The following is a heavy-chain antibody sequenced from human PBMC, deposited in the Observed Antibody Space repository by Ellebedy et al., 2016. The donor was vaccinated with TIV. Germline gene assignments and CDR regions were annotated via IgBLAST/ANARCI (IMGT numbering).Heavy chain of an antibody. V-gene: IGHV1-18*01. CDR2: ISTYTGKT. CDR1: GYTFTKFD. CDR3: ARDSAVATNWFDP. Sequence: AASVKVSCKTSGYTFTKFDISWVRQAPGQGLEWMGWISTYTGKTNYAQKFQGRVTMTTDTSTSTAYMELRSLRSDDTAMYYWARDSAVATNWFDPWGQGTLVTVSS. J-gene: IGHJ5*02. D-gene: IGHD6-19*01.